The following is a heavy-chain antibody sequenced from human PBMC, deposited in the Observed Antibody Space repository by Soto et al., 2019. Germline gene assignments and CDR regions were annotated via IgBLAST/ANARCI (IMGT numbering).Heavy chain of an antibody. CDR2: IYYSGST. CDR3: AAIPAAYGGFDY. D-gene: IGHD2-2*01. V-gene: IGHV4-39*01. Sequence: SETLSLTCTVSGGSISSSSYYWGWIRQPPGKGLEWIGSIYYSGSTYYNPSLKSRVTISVDTSKNQFSLKLSSVTAADTAVYYCAAIPAAYGGFDYWGQGTLVTVSS. CDR1: GGSISSSSYY. J-gene: IGHJ4*02.